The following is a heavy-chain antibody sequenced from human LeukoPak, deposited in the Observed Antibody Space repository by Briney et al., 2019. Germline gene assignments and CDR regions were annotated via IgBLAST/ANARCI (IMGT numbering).Heavy chain of an antibody. CDR2: ISTYNGNT. CDR3: ARDRQLQWFGEFNVDFDY. J-gene: IGHJ4*02. CDR1: GYVFSSYA. V-gene: IGHV1-18*01. D-gene: IGHD3-10*01. Sequence: ASVKVSCKASGYVFSSYAISWVRQAPGQGFEWMGWISTYNGNTNYVEKFQGRVTMTTDTSTTTAYMEVRGLRSDDTAVYYCARDRQLQWFGEFNVDFDYWGQGTLVTVSS.